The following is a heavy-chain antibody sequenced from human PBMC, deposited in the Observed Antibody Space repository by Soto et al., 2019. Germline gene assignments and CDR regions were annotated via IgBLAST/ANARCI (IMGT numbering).Heavy chain of an antibody. Sequence: QVQLQESGPGLVKPSQTLSLTCTVSGGSISSGGYYWSWIRQHPGKGLEWIGYIYYSGSTYYNPSLKSRVTISVDTSKNQFSLKLSSVTAADTAVYYCARGGYYYDSSGYGCNAFDIWGQGTMVTVSS. D-gene: IGHD3-22*01. CDR1: GGSISSGGYY. V-gene: IGHV4-31*03. J-gene: IGHJ3*02. CDR2: IYYSGST. CDR3: ARGGYYYDSSGYGCNAFDI.